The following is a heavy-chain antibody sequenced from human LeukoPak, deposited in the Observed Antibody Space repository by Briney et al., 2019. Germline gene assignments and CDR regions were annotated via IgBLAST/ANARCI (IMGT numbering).Heavy chain of an antibody. J-gene: IGHJ4*02. D-gene: IGHD6-19*01. V-gene: IGHV3-15*01. CDR2: IKTKTEGATT. CDR3: TTGRPLYSSGWP. Sequence: KSGGSLRLSCAASGFTFSSYSMNWVRQAPGKGLEWVGRIKTKTEGATTDYAAPVQGRFTLSRDDSKNTVYLQMNSLKSEDTAVYYCTTGRPLYSSGWPWGQGTLVTVSS. CDR1: GFTFSSYS.